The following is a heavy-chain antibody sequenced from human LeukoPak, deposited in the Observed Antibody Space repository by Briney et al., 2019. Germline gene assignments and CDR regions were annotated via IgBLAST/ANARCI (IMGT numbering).Heavy chain of an antibody. D-gene: IGHD1-26*01. CDR2: ISYDGSNK. CDR3: ARGGTAYYFDY. V-gene: IGHV3-30-3*01. Sequence: GGSLRLSCAASGSTFSSYAMHWVRQAPGKGLEWVAVISYDGSNKYYADSVKGRFTISRDNSKNTLYLQMNSLRAEDTAVYYCARGGTAYYFDYWGQGTLVTVSS. J-gene: IGHJ4*02. CDR1: GSTFSSYA.